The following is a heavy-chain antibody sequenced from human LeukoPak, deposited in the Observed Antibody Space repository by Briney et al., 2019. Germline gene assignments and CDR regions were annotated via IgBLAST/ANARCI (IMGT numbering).Heavy chain of an antibody. J-gene: IGHJ4*02. CDR3: ARRCSSTSCFDY. CDR1: GFTFSSYS. V-gene: IGHV3-21*01. Sequence: PRGSLRLSCAASGFTFSSYSMNWVRQAPGKGLEWVSSISSSSYIYYADSVKGRFTISRDNAKNSLYLQMNSLRAEDTAVYYCARRCSSTSCFDYWGQGTLVTVSS. D-gene: IGHD2-2*01. CDR2: ISSSSYI.